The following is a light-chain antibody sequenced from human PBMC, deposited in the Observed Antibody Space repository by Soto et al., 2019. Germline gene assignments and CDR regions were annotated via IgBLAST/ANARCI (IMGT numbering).Light chain of an antibody. J-gene: IGKJ5*01. CDR2: KAS. Sequence: PSTLSGSVGDRVTITCRASQTISSWLAWYQQKPGKAPKLLIYKASTLKSGVPSRFSGSGSGTDFTFTISRLQPEDIATYYCQQYENLPTLGQGTRLEIK. V-gene: IGKV1-5*03. CDR1: QTISSW. CDR3: QQYENLPT.